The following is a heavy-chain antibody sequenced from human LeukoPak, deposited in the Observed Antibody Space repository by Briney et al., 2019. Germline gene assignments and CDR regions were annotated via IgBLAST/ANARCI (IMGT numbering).Heavy chain of an antibody. CDR3: ARDPYSGKYGNYYYYYMHV. Sequence: GGSLRLSCAASGFTFSDYGMSWVRQAPGKALEWVSSITNNGAYIFYADSVKGRVTTSRNNSKNSMYLLMNSLGPEDTAVYYCARDPYSGKYGNYYYYYMHVGGKRTTVTIS. J-gene: IGHJ6*03. V-gene: IGHV3-21*01. CDR1: GFTFSDYG. D-gene: IGHD1-26*01. CDR2: ITNNGAYI.